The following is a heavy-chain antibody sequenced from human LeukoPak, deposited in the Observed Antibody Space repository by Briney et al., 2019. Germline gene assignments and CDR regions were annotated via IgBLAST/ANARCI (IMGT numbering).Heavy chain of an antibody. Sequence: GXLRLSCVASGFTFRSFWIHWVRQAPGKGLVWVGRINNDGTDTIYADSVKGRFTVSRDNAKNTLYLQMNSLRVEDTAVYFCARGGFSHGFDVWGQGTVVTVSS. V-gene: IGHV3-74*01. CDR1: GFTFRSFW. CDR2: INNDGTDT. D-gene: IGHD5-12*01. J-gene: IGHJ3*01. CDR3: ARGGFSHGFDV.